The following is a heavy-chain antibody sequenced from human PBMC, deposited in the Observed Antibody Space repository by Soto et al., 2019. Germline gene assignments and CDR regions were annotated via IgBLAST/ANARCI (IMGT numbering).Heavy chain of an antibody. Sequence: ASVKVSCKASGYTFTSYYMHWVRQAPGQGLEWMGIINPSGGSTSYAQKFQDRVTMTRDTSTSTAYMELSSLRSEDTVLYYCALGYCSSTSCYDFDYWGQGTLVTVSS. J-gene: IGHJ4*02. CDR2: INPSGGST. CDR3: ALGYCSSTSCYDFDY. D-gene: IGHD2-2*01. V-gene: IGHV1-46*01. CDR1: GYTFTSYY.